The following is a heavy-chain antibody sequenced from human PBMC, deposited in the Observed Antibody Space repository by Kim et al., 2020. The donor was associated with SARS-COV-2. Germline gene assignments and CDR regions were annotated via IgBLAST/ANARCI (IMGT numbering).Heavy chain of an antibody. CDR3: ARGRTTVPYHWVDP. J-gene: IGHJ5*02. D-gene: IGHD4-17*01. Sequence: SETLSLTCAVSGGSFSGYYWSWIRQPPGEGLEWIGEINHSGSTNYNPSLKSRVTISVDTSKNQFSLKLSSVTAADTAVSYCARGRTTVPYHWVDPWGQGT. CDR1: GGSFSGYY. CDR2: INHSGST. V-gene: IGHV4-34*01.